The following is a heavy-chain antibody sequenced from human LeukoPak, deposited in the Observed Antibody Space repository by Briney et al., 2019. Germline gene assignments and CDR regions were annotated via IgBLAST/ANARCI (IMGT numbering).Heavy chain of an antibody. J-gene: IGHJ4*02. CDR2: INPNSGGT. CDR3: ARDHPDYGDYVYGGPSDY. D-gene: IGHD4-17*01. Sequence: ASVKVSCKAPGYTFTGYYMHWVRQAPGQGLEWMGWINPNSGGTNYAQKFQGRVTMTRDTSISTAYMELSRLRSDDTAVYYCARDHPDYGDYVYGGPSDYWGQGTLVTVSS. CDR1: GYTFTGYY. V-gene: IGHV1-2*02.